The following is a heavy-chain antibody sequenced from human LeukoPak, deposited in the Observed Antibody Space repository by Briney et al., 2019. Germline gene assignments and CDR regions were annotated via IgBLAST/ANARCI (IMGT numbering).Heavy chain of an antibody. V-gene: IGHV4-4*07. D-gene: IGHD2-2*01. CDR1: GDSMSDYF. Sequence: SETLSLTCTVSGDSMSDYFWTWIRQPAGKGLEWIGRIYTSGSTNYNPSLKSRVTMSVDTSKNQFSLKLSSVTAADTAVYYCARSALMGCSSTSCYDYYYYYMDVWGKGTTVTISS. CDR3: ARSALMGCSSTSCYDYYYYYMDV. J-gene: IGHJ6*03. CDR2: IYTSGST.